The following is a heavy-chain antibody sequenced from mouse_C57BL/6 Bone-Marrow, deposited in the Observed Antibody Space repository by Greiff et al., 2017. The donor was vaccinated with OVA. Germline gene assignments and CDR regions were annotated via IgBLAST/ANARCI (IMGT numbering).Heavy chain of an antibody. D-gene: IGHD2-3*01. J-gene: IGHJ3*01. CDR3: ARENDGYYLAWFAY. Sequence: QVQLQQPGAELVRPGSSVKLSCKASGYTFTSYWMHWVKQRPIQGLEWIGNIDPSDSETHYNQKFKDKATLTVDKSSSTAYMQLSSLTSEDSAVYCCARENDGYYLAWFAYWGQGTLVTVSA. CDR1: GYTFTSYW. V-gene: IGHV1-52*01. CDR2: IDPSDSET.